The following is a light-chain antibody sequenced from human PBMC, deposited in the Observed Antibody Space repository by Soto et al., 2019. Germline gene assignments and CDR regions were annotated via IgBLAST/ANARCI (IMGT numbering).Light chain of an antibody. J-gene: IGLJ1*01. CDR1: ISDVVGYKY. V-gene: IGLV2-14*01. CDR2: EFS. CDR3: RSFTSSSTHV. Sequence: QAAMTQPASVSGSPGQSSTISCTGTISDVVGYKYVCWYQHHGGKAPKLMIYEFSNRPSGVSNRVSGSKSGNTASMIISGLQAENEADYYCRSFTSSSTHVFGTRTKVTVL.